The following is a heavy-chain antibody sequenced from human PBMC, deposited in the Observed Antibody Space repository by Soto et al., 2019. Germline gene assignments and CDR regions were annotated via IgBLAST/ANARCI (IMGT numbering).Heavy chain of an antibody. D-gene: IGHD2-15*01. CDR2: IKSKTDGGTT. J-gene: IGHJ4*02. Sequence: EVQLVESGGGLVKPGGSLRLSCAASGFTFSNAWMSWVRQAPGKGLEWVGRIKSKTDGGTTDYAAPVKGRFTISSDDSKNTLYLQMNSLKTEDTAVYYCTTDPGLLLIEHSWGQGTLVTVSS. CDR1: GFTFSNAW. V-gene: IGHV3-15*01. CDR3: TTDPGLLLIEHS.